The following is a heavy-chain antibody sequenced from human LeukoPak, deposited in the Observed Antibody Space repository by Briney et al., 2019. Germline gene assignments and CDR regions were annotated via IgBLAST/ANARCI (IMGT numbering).Heavy chain of an antibody. Sequence: SETLSLTCTVSGASISSYYWSWIRQPPGKGLEWIGYISYSGSTNYNPSLKSRVTISADTSKNQVSLTLSSVTAADTAVYYCARHPELYFLDYWGQGTLVTVSS. CDR1: GASISSYY. J-gene: IGHJ4*02. CDR2: ISYSGST. V-gene: IGHV4-59*08. D-gene: IGHD2-8*01. CDR3: ARHPELYFLDY.